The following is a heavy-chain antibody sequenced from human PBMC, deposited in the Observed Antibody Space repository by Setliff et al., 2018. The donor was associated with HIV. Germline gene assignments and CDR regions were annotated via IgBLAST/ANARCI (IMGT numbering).Heavy chain of an antibody. J-gene: IGHJ6*02. D-gene: IGHD2-8*02. CDR1: GASISSSGYY. CDR2: IVDSGAT. Sequence: SETLSLTCTVSGASISSSGYYWGWIRQPPGKGLEWIGEIVDSGATTYNPSLKSRVTILLDTSKKQFSLKLNSVTAADAAIYYCARVPSCADSWCYMYYYYYYGMDVWGQGTTVTVSS. V-gene: IGHV4-39*07. CDR3: ARVPSCADSWCYMYYYYYYGMDV.